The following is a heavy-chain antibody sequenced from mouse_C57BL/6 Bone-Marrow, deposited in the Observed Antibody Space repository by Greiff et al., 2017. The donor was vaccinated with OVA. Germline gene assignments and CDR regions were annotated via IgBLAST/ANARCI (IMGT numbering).Heavy chain of an antibody. V-gene: IGHV5-17*01. J-gene: IGHJ1*03. CDR2: ISSGSSTI. Sequence: DVMLVESGGGLVKPGGSLKLSCAASGLTFSDYGMHWVRQAPEKGLEWVAYISSGSSTIYYADTVKGRFTISRDNAKNTLFLQMTSLRSEDTAMYYCARGGPITTVVADWYFDVWGTGTTVTVSS. CDR3: ARGGPITTVVADWYFDV. D-gene: IGHD1-1*01. CDR1: GLTFSDYG.